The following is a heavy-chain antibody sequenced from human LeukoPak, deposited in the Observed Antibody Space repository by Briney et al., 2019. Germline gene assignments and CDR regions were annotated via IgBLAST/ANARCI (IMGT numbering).Heavy chain of an antibody. V-gene: IGHV1-2*04. CDR3: ARTATVGPDDLYGMDV. D-gene: IGHD4-23*01. Sequence: ASVKVSCKASGYTFTGYYMHWVRQAPGQGLEWMGWINPNSGGTNYAQKFQGWVTMTRDTSISTAYMELSRLRSDDTAVYYCARTATVGPDDLYGMDVWGQGTTVTVSS. J-gene: IGHJ6*02. CDR1: GYTFTGYY. CDR2: INPNSGGT.